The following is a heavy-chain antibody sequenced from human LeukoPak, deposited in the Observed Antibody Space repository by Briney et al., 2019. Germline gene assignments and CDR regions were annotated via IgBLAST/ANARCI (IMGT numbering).Heavy chain of an antibody. CDR1: GGSLSGYY. CDR2: IDHSRST. V-gene: IGHV4-34*01. D-gene: IGHD2-15*01. J-gene: IGHJ5*02. Sequence: SETLSLTCAVYGGSLSGYYWSWIRQPPGKGLEWIGEIDHSRSTNYNPSLESRVTISVDTSKNQFSLKLSSVTAADTAVYYCARDPLLYWFDPWGQGTLVTVSS. CDR3: ARDPLLYWFDP.